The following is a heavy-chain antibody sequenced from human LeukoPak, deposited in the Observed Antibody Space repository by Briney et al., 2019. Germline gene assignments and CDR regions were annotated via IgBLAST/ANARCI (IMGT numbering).Heavy chain of an antibody. V-gene: IGHV4-30-2*05. Sequence: SQTLSLTCAVSGGSISSGGYSWSWIRQPPGKGLEWIGYIYHSGSTYYNPSLKSRVTISVDTSKNQFSLKLSSVTAADTAVYYCARSTYYYDSSGYYEGNWFDPWGQGTLVTVSS. D-gene: IGHD3-22*01. CDR1: GGSISSGGYS. J-gene: IGHJ5*02. CDR2: IYHSGST. CDR3: ARSTYYYDSSGYYEGNWFDP.